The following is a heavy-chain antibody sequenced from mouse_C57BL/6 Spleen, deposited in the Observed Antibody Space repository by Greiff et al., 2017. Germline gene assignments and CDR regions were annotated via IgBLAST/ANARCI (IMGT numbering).Heavy chain of an antibody. D-gene: IGHD1-1*01. CDR1: GFTFSSYA. CDR2: ISGGGSYT. V-gene: IGHV5-4*01. Sequence: VQLQQSGGGLVKPGGSLKLSCAASGFTFSSYAMSWVRQTPEKRLEWVATISGGGSYTYYPDNVKGRFTISRDNAKNNLYLQMSHLKSEDTAMYYCARDRGYGSSYEGYFDVWGTGTTVTVSS. J-gene: IGHJ1*03. CDR3: ARDRGYGSSYEGYFDV.